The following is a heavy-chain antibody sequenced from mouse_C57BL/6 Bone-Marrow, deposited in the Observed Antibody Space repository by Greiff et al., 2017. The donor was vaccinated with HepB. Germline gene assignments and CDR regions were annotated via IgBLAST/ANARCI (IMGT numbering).Heavy chain of an antibody. V-gene: IGHV5-4*01. CDR2: ISDGGSYT. CDR1: GFTFSSYA. CDR3: ARDWITTVEAMDD. J-gene: IGHJ4*01. D-gene: IGHD1-1*01. Sequence: EVQRVESGGGLVKPGGSLKLSCAASGFTFSSYAMSWVRQTPEKRLEWVATISDGGSYTYYPDNVKGRFTISRDNAKNNLYLQMSHLKSEDTAMYNSARDWITTVEAMDDGGQGTSVTVAS.